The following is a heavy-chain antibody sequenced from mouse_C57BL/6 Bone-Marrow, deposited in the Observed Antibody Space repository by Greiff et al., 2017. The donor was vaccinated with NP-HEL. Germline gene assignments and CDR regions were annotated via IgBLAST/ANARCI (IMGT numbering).Heavy chain of an antibody. CDR1: GYAFSSYW. CDR3: ANYYGSSYYYAMDY. CDR2: IYPGDGDT. V-gene: IGHV1-80*01. Sequence: VQLQQSGAELVKPGASVKISCKASGYAFSSYWMNWVKHRPGKGLEWIGQIYPGDGDTNYNGKFKGKATLTADKSSSTAYMQLSSLTSEDSAVYFCANYYGSSYYYAMDYWGQGTSVTVSS. D-gene: IGHD1-1*01. J-gene: IGHJ4*01.